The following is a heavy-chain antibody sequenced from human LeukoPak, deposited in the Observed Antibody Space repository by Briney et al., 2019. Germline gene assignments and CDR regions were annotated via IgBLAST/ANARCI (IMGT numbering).Heavy chain of an antibody. CDR3: ARHGGSPFQIMGPPDY. J-gene: IGHJ4*02. Sequence: PSETLSLTCTVSGYSIISNFYWGWIRQSPGKGLEWIGSIYHSGSTYYNPSLKSRVTISVDTSKNQFSLKLSSVTAADTAVYYCARHGGSPFQIMGPPDYWGQGTLVTVSS. V-gene: IGHV4-38-2*02. D-gene: IGHD3-16*01. CDR1: GYSIISNFY. CDR2: IYHSGST.